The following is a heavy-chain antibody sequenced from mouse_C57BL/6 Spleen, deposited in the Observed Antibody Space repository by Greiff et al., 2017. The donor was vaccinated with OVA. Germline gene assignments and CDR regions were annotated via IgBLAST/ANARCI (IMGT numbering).Heavy chain of an antibody. J-gene: IGHJ3*01. D-gene: IGHD3-2*02. Sequence: VKLEESGPGLVAPSQSLSITCTVSGFSLTSYGVDWVRQPPGKGLEWLGVIWGGGSTNYNSALMSRLRISKDNSKSQVFLKMNSLQTDDTARDDCAKHDSSGYLAYWGQGTLVTVSA. CDR1: GFSLTSYG. CDR2: IWGGGST. CDR3: AKHDSSGYLAY. V-gene: IGHV2-9*01.